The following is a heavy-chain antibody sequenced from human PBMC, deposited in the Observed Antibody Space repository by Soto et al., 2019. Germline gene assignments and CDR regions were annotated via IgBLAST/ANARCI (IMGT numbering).Heavy chain of an antibody. CDR3: ARDYYRFNSGYGFSMDV. D-gene: IGHD5-12*01. CDR1: GFTFSSYA. V-gene: IGHV3-30-3*01. Sequence: QVQLVESGGGVVQPGRSLRLSCAASGFTFSSYAMHWVRQAPGKGLEWVAVISYDGSNKYYADSVKGRFTISRDNSKNAXYLQMTSLRAEDTAVYYCARDYYRFNSGYGFSMDVWGQGPTVTVSS. CDR2: ISYDGSNK. J-gene: IGHJ6*02.